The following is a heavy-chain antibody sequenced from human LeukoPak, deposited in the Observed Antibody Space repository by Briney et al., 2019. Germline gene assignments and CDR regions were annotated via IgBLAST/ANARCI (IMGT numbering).Heavy chain of an antibody. CDR3: ARTFYGSGTYYYLYYYMDV. V-gene: IGHV3-11*04. CDR2: ITGSGPTT. Sequence: GGSLRLSCAASGFTFSDYYISWIRQSPGEGLEWVSYITGSGPTTDYADSVKGRFTVSTDNAKNSLYLQMNSLRAEDTAVYYCARTFYGSGTYYYLYYYMDVWGKGTTVTVSS. J-gene: IGHJ6*03. D-gene: IGHD3-10*01. CDR1: GFTFSDYY.